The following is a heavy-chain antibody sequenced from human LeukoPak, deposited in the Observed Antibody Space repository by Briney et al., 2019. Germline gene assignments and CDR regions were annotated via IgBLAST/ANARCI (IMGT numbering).Heavy chain of an antibody. V-gene: IGHV3-23*01. D-gene: IGHD5-24*01. CDR2: ISGSGSST. J-gene: IGHJ4*02. CDR1: GFTFTSYA. CDR3: ARESKRWLQFDY. Sequence: GGSLRLSCAASGFTFTSYAMNWVRQAPGKGLEWVSTISGSGSSTYYVDSVKGRFTISRDNAKNSLYLQMNSLRAEDTAVYYCARESKRWLQFDYWGQGTLVTVSS.